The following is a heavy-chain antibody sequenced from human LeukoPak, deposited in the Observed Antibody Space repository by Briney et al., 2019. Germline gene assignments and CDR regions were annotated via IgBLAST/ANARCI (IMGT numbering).Heavy chain of an antibody. D-gene: IGHD1-14*01. V-gene: IGHV3-53*01. CDR1: GFTFSSYS. CDR3: ARGVEPLAANTLAY. CDR2: LYSDGNT. Sequence: GGSLRLSCAASGFTFSSYSMNWVRQAPGKGLEWVSVLYSDGNTKYADSLQGRFTISRDNSKNTLYLEMNSLSPDDTAVYYCARGVEPLAANTLAYWGQGTLVTVSS. J-gene: IGHJ4*02.